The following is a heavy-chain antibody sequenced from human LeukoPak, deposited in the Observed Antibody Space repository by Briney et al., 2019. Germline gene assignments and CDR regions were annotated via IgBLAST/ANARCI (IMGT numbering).Heavy chain of an antibody. V-gene: IGHV3-23*01. CDR2: ISGSGGST. J-gene: IGHJ4*02. D-gene: IGHD5-18*01. Sequence: GGSLRLSCAASGFTFSSYAMSWVRQAPGKGLEWVSAISGSGGSTYYADSVKGRFTISRDNSKNTLYLQMNSLRAEDTAVYYCAKGFDGCSYGSGGYWGQGTLVTVSS. CDR3: AKGFDGCSYGSGGY. CDR1: GFTFSSYA.